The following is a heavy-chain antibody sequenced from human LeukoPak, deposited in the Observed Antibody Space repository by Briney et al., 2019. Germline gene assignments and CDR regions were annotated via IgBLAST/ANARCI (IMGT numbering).Heavy chain of an antibody. V-gene: IGHV3-11*03. CDR2: ISDSSSYT. J-gene: IGHJ4*02. D-gene: IGHD6-13*01. CDR3: SRCQYNSSPDY. Sequence: GGSLRLSRAASGFTFSDYSMSWIRQAPGKGLEWISYISDSSSYTSYADSVKGRFTISRDNAKNSLYLQMNSLRADDTAVYFCSRCQYNSSPDYWGQGTLVTVTS. CDR1: GFTFSDYS.